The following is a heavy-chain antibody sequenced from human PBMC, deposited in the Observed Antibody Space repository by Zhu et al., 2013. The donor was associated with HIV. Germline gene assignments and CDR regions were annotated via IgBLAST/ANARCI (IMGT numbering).Heavy chain of an antibody. Sequence: QVQLVQSGAEVKKPGASVKVSCKASGYTFTSYGISWVRQAPGQGLEWMGWISAYNGNTNYAQKLQGRVTMTTDTSTSTAYMELRSLRSDDTAVYYCARDLEFGPVTISYYYYGMDVWGQGTTVTVSS. J-gene: IGHJ6*02. CDR2: ISAYNGNT. CDR1: GYTFTSYG. CDR3: ARDLEFGPVTISYYYYGMDV. V-gene: IGHV1-18*01. D-gene: IGHD4-4*01.